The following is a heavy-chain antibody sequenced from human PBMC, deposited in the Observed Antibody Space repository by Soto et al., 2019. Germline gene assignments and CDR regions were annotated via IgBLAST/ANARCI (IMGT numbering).Heavy chain of an antibody. D-gene: IGHD1-7*01. J-gene: IGHJ4*02. V-gene: IGHV3-66*01. CDR3: ARDRWSKMNSYYFDY. CDR2: IYSGGST. Sequence: PGGSLRLSCAASGFNVSSNYMSWVRQAPGKGLEWVSVIYSGGSTYYADSVKGRFTISRDNSKNTLYLQMNSLRAEDTAVYYCARDRWSKMNSYYFDYWGQGTLVTVSS. CDR1: GFNVSSNY.